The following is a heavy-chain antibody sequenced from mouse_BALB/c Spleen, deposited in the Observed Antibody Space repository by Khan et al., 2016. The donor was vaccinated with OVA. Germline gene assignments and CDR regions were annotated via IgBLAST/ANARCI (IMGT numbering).Heavy chain of an antibody. CDR1: GYTFTSYW. CDR3: ARDRIDY. V-gene: IGHV1-7*01. Sequence: QLQESGAELAKPGASVKMSCTASGYTFTSYWMHWIKQRPGQGLEWIGYINPTSGYTDYNQKFKDKATLTADKSSSTAYMQLSSLTSDDSAVYYCARDRIDYWGQGTALTVSS. J-gene: IGHJ2*01. CDR2: INPTSGYT.